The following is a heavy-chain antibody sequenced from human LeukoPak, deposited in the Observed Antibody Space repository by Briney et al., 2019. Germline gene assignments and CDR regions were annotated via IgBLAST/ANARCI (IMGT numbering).Heavy chain of an antibody. V-gene: IGHV1-2*06. Sequence: GASVNVSCKASGYTFTGYYMHWVRQAPGQGLEWMGRINPNSGGTNYAQKFQGRVTMTRDTSISTAYMELSRLRSDDTAVYYCARDYGILTGYYRDDYWGQGTLVTVSS. CDR3: ARDYGILTGYYRDDY. J-gene: IGHJ4*02. CDR1: GYTFTGYY. CDR2: INPNSGGT. D-gene: IGHD3-9*01.